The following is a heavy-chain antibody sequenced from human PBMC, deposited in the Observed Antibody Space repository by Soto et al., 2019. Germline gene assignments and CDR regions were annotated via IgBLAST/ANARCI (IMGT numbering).Heavy chain of an antibody. D-gene: IGHD2-2*01. V-gene: IGHV1-69*02. CDR1: GATFSTHT. CDR2: IIPMLGIA. Sequence: QVQLVQSGAEVKKPGLSVKVSCRASGATFSTHTIIWVRQAPGQGLEWVGRIIPMLGIANYAQKFQGRVTITADKYTSTAYMELNSLTSEDTAIYYCARDKDQLPTDWGQGTLVTVSS. J-gene: IGHJ1*01. CDR3: ARDKDQLPTD.